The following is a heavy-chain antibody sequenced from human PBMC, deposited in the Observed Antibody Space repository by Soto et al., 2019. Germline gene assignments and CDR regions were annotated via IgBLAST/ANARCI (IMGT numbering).Heavy chain of an antibody. V-gene: IGHV3-30*18. J-gene: IGHJ5*02. D-gene: IGHD2-21*02. CDR1: GFTFSSYG. CDR2: ISYDGSNK. Sequence: QVQLVESVGGVVQPGRSLRLSCAASGFTFSSYGMHWVRQAPGKGLEWVAVISYDGSNKYYADSVKGRFTISRDNSKNTLYLQMNSLRAEDTAVYYCAKKRAYCGGDCYSEAWGQGTLVTVSS. CDR3: AKKRAYCGGDCYSEA.